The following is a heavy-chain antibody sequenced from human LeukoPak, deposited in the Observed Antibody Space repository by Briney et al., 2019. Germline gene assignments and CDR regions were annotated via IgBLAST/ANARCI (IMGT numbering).Heavy chain of an antibody. Sequence: GESLKISCKGSGYSFTSYWIGWVRQMPGKGLECMGIIYPGDSDTRYSPSFQGQVTISADKSISTAYLQWSSLKASDTAMYYCASPDYYDSSGYSPGVGYWGQGTLVTVPS. V-gene: IGHV5-51*01. CDR2: IYPGDSDT. J-gene: IGHJ4*02. CDR1: GYSFTSYW. CDR3: ASPDYYDSSGYSPGVGY. D-gene: IGHD3-22*01.